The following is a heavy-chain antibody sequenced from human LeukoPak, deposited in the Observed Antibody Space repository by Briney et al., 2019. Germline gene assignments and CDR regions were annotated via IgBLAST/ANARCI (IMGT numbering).Heavy chain of an antibody. CDR3: ARVLNPWFGEFAFDY. CDR1: GFTFSSYA. Sequence: GSLRLSCAASGFTFSSYAMSWIRQPPGKRLEWIGYIYYSGSTNYNPSLKSRLTISLDTSKNQFSLKLSSVTAADTAVYYCARVLNPWFGEFAFDYWGQGALVIVSS. V-gene: IGHV4-59*01. CDR2: IYYSGST. D-gene: IGHD3-10*01. J-gene: IGHJ4*02.